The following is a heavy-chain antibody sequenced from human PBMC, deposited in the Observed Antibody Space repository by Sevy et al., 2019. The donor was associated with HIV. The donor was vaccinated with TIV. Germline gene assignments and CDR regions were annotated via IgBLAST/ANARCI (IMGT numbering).Heavy chain of an antibody. CDR1: GFTFGNHA. J-gene: IGHJ4*01. Sequence: GGSLRLSCAASGFTFGNHAIHWVRQAPGKGLEWVAIISFDGRNERYADSVKGRFTISRDNSKNTVYLQMTRLRTEDVAVYDCARDHCTDGACFKSGYFDYWGQGTLVTVSS. CDR3: ARDHCTDGACFKSGYFDY. V-gene: IGHV3-30*04. CDR2: ISFDGRNE. D-gene: IGHD2-8*01.